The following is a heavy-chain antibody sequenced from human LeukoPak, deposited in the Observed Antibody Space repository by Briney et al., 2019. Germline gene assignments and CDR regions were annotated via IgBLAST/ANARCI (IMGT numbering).Heavy chain of an antibody. CDR1: GFTFSSYA. Sequence: PGRSLRLSCAASGFTFSSYAMHWVRQAPGKGLEWVAVISYDGSNKYYADSVKGRFTISRDNSKNTLYLQMNSLRAEDTAVYYCARAPPRYCSGGSCYPHYWYFDLWGRGTLVTVSS. CDR2: ISYDGSNK. V-gene: IGHV3-30-3*01. CDR3: ARAPPRYCSGGSCYPHYWYFDL. J-gene: IGHJ2*01. D-gene: IGHD2-15*01.